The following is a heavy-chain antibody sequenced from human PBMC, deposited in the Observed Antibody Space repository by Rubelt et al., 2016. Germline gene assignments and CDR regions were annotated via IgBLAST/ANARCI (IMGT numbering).Heavy chain of an antibody. J-gene: IGHJ4*02. D-gene: IGHD3-16*02. CDR2: IYYSGST. Sequence: QLQLQESGPGLVKPSETLSLTCTVSGGSISSSSYYWGWIRQPPGKGLEWIGSIYYSGSTYYNPSFKCRVTISVDTSKNQFSLKLSSVTAADTAVYYCARDSYDYVWGSYRYIDYWGQGTLVTVSS. V-gene: IGHV4-39*07. CDR3: ARDSYDYVWGSYRYIDY. CDR1: GGSISSSSYY.